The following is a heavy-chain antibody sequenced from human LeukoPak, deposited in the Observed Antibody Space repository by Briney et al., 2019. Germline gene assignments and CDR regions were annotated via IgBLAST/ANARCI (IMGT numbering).Heavy chain of an antibody. D-gene: IGHD3-22*01. J-gene: IGHJ3*02. Sequence: ASVKVSCKASGYTFTSYGISWVRQAPGQGLEWMGWISAYNGNTNYAQKLQDRVTMTTDTSTSTAYMELRSLRSDDTAVYFCARGPYSYDSSGAFDIWGQGTMVTVSS. V-gene: IGHV1-18*01. CDR3: ARGPYSYDSSGAFDI. CDR1: GYTFTSYG. CDR2: ISAYNGNT.